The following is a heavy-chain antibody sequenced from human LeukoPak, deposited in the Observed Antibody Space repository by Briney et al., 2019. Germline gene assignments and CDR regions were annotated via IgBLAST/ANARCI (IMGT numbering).Heavy chain of an antibody. CDR1: GGSFSGYY. CDR3: ARGSRRSYSNYYYYYMDV. J-gene: IGHJ6*03. Sequence: SETLSLTCAVYGGSFSGYYWSWIRQPPGKGLEWIGEINHSGSTNYNPSLKSRVPLSVDTSKNQFFLNLGSVTVADTAGYYCARGSRRSYSNYYYYYMDVWGKGTTVTVSS. V-gene: IGHV4-34*01. D-gene: IGHD3-10*01. CDR2: INHSGST.